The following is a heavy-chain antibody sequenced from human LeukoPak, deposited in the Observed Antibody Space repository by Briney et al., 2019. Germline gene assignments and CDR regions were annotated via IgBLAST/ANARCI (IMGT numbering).Heavy chain of an antibody. CDR2: ISYAGSNK. Sequence: GGSLRLSCTTSGFTFSSYAMHWVRQAPGKGLEWVAVISYAGSNKYYADSVKGRFTISRDISKNTLYLQMDSLRAEDTAVYYCARPLASGSYYIMEYWGQGTLVTVSS. CDR3: ARPLASGSYYIMEY. V-gene: IGHV3-30-3*01. D-gene: IGHD3-10*01. J-gene: IGHJ4*02. CDR1: GFTFSSYA.